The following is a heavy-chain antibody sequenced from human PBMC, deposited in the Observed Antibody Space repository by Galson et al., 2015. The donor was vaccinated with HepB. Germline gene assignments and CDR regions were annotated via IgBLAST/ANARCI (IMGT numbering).Heavy chain of an antibody. CDR3: ARDAGNYYDSSDDLDAFDI. Sequence: QSGAEVKKPGESLKISCKASGYGFTTYWIGWVRQMPGKGLEWMGIIYPGDSYTTYSPSFQGQVTISADKYISTAYLQWSSLKASDTAMYYCARDAGNYYDSSDDLDAFDIWGQGTMVTVSS. CDR2: IYPGDSYT. CDR1: GYGFTTYW. J-gene: IGHJ3*02. D-gene: IGHD3-22*01. V-gene: IGHV5-51*03.